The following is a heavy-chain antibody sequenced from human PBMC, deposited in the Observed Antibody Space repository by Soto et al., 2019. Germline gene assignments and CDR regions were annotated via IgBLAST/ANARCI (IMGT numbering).Heavy chain of an antibody. J-gene: IGHJ5*02. CDR1: GFPFRSYG. CDR3: ARDRTDSAGYSEA. V-gene: IGHV3-33*01. Sequence: VVSLRLSCEGSGFPFRSYGIHWVRQAPGKGLEWLAIIWNDGSNEYYADSVKGRFTISRDNSKNTVYLQVSNLRAEDTAVYFWARDRTDSAGYSEAWGQGTRVTATS. D-gene: IGHD3-9*01. CDR2: IWNDGSNE.